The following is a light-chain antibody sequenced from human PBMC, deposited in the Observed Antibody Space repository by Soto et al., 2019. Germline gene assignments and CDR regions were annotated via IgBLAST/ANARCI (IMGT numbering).Light chain of an antibody. V-gene: IGKV3-20*01. CDR1: QSVSSSH. CDR2: GAS. CDR3: QHYASSPTT. Sequence: EVVLTQSPGTLSLSPGERATLSCRASQSVSSSHLGWYQQKPGQAPRLLIFGASRRATGNPDRISGSGSGTDFTLTITGLEPEDFAVYYCQHYASSPTTFGQGTKVDI. J-gene: IGKJ1*01.